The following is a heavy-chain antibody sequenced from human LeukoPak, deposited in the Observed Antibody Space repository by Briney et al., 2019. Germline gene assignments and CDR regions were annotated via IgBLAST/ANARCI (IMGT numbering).Heavy chain of an antibody. D-gene: IGHD6-25*01. CDR1: GFIFSDYD. V-gene: IGHV3-13*01. CDR3: ARLNSGWGIPDY. J-gene: IGHJ4*02. Sequence: PGGSLRLSCSASGFIFSDYDMYWVRQVAGEGLEWVSGVGATGDTSYPDSVKGRFTISRDNAKNSLYLQMNSLRVGDTAIYCCARLNSGWGIPDYWGQGILVAVSS. CDR2: VGATGDT.